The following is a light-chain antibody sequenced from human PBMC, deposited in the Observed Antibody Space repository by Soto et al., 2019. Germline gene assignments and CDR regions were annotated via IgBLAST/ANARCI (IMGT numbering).Light chain of an antibody. J-gene: IGKJ4*01. CDR3: QQSYDTPLT. CDR1: QGIITY. Sequence: DVQLTQSPSSLSASVGDRVTITCRASQGIITYLNWYQQKPGKAPNLLIYSSSTLQSGVPSRFSGSGSGTDFTLTISSLQPEDFATYFCQQSYDTPLTFGGGTKVDIK. V-gene: IGKV1-39*01. CDR2: SSS.